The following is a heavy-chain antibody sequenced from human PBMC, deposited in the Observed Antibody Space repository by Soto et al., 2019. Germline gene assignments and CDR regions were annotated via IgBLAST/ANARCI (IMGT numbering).Heavy chain of an antibody. CDR2: IYYSGST. V-gene: IGHV4-39*01. D-gene: IGHD3-10*01. CDR3: ARFGGANYYGSGSYYGMDV. J-gene: IGHJ6*02. CDR1: GGSISSSSYY. Sequence: SETLSLTCTVSGGSISSSSYYWGWIRQPPGKGLEWIGSIYYSGSTYYNPSLKSRVTISVDTSKYQFSLKLSSVTAADTAVYYCARFGGANYYGSGSYYGMDVWGQGTTVT.